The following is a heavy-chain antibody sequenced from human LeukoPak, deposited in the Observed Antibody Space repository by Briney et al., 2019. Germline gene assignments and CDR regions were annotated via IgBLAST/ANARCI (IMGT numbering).Heavy chain of an antibody. V-gene: IGHV3-30*18. J-gene: IGHJ4*02. CDR3: AKDRRTTETFDY. Sequence: GGSLRLSCAASGLTFSSYGMHWVRQAPGKGLEWVAVISYDGSNKYYADSVKGRFTISRDNSKNTLYLQMNSLRAEDTAVYYCAKDRRTTETFDYWGQGTLVTVSS. CDR2: ISYDGSNK. CDR1: GLTFSSYG. D-gene: IGHD1-1*01.